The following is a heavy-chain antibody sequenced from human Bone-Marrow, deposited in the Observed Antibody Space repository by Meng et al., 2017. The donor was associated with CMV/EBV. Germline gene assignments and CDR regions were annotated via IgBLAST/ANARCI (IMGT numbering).Heavy chain of an antibody. CDR3: ARDSMKGGGFDY. CDR2: ISGTGGRT. D-gene: IGHD3-10*01. J-gene: IGHJ4*02. CDR1: GFTFTQHG. Sequence: GESLKLSCAASGFTFTQHGMNWVSQAPGKGVEWVSAISGTGGRTYYAGSVKGRFTISRDDSKNTLYLQMNSLRADDTAVYYCARDSMKGGGFDYWGQGSLVTVSS. V-gene: IGHV3-23*01.